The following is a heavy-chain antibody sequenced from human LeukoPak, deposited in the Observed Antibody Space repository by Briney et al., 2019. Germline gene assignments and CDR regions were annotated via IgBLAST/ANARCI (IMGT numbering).Heavy chain of an antibody. Sequence: GASVKVSCKASGYTFTGYYMHWVRQAPGQGLEWMGWINPNSGGTNYAQKFQGRVTMTRDTSISTAYMELSRLRSDDTAVYYCARGRREGVLLLLRDFDYWGQGTLVTVSS. CDR3: ARGRREGVLLLLRDFDY. V-gene: IGHV1-2*02. CDR1: GYTFTGYY. D-gene: IGHD3-22*01. J-gene: IGHJ4*02. CDR2: INPNSGGT.